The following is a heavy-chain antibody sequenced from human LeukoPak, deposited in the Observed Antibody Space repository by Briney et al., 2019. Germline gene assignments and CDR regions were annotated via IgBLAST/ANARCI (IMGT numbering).Heavy chain of an antibody. CDR3: ASAFRDTAIPFDY. J-gene: IGHJ4*02. CDR1: GYTFTSYY. D-gene: IGHD5-18*01. V-gene: IGHV1-46*01. CDR2: INPSGGST. Sequence: ASVKVSCKASGYTFTSYYMHWVRQAPGQGLEWMGIINPSGGSTSYAQKFQGRVTMTRDTSTSTVYMELISLRSEDTAVYYCASAFRDTAIPFDYWGQGTLVTVSS.